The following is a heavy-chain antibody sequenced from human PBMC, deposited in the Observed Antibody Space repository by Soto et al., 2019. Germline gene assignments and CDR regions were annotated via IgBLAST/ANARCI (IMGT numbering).Heavy chain of an antibody. CDR2: ARSSSRSYTT. V-gene: IGHV3-72*01. J-gene: IGHJ6*02. Sequence: PGGSLRLSCAASGFTFSDHYMDWVRQAPGKGLEWVGRARSSSRSYTTEYAASVKGRFAISRDDSKNSVYLQMNSLKSEDTAVYYCNSAEASETGMDVWGQGTTVTVSS. CDR3: NSAEASETGMDV. CDR1: GFTFSDHY.